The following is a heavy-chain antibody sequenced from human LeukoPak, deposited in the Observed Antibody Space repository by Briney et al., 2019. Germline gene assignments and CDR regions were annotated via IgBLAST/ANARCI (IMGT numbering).Heavy chain of an antibody. CDR3: ARLPYYYDSSGYWPVYYFDY. V-gene: IGHV4-59*05. J-gene: IGHJ4*02. CDR2: IYYSGST. CDR1: GASISGYY. Sequence: PSATLSLTCTVSGASISGYYWSWIRQPPGKGLEWIGSIYYSGSTYYNPSLKSRVTISVDTSKNQFSLKLSSVTAADTAVYYCARLPYYYDSSGYWPVYYFDYWGQGTLVTVSS. D-gene: IGHD3-22*01.